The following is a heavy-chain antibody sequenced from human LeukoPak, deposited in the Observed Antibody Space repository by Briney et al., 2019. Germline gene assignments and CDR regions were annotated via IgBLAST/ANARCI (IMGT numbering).Heavy chain of an antibody. Sequence: PGGSLRLSCAASGFTFSTYSMNWVRQAPGKGLEWVSYISSSSSTIFYADSVKGRFTISRDNSKNTLYLQMNSLRAEDTAVYYCARDAVDAAMVTGAFDIWGQGTMVTVSS. J-gene: IGHJ3*02. D-gene: IGHD5-18*01. V-gene: IGHV3-48*01. CDR2: ISSSSSTI. CDR1: GFTFSTYS. CDR3: ARDAVDAAMVTGAFDI.